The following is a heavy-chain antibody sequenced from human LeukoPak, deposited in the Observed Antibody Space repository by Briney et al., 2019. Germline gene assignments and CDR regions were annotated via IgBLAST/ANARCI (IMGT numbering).Heavy chain of an antibody. Sequence: PSETLSLTCAVYGGSFSGYYWSWIRQPPGKGLEWIGEINHSGSTNYNPSLKSRVTISVDTSKNQFSLKLSSVTAADTAVYYCARGGLYCSGGSCYSQPNGWFDPWGQGTLVTVSS. V-gene: IGHV4-34*01. CDR3: ARGGLYCSGGSCYSQPNGWFDP. D-gene: IGHD2-15*01. CDR1: GGSFSGYY. CDR2: INHSGST. J-gene: IGHJ5*02.